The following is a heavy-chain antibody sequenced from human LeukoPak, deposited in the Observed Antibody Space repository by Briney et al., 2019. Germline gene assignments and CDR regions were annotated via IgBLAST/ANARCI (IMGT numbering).Heavy chain of an antibody. CDR3: AKDTPIWSSSWYYFDY. J-gene: IGHJ4*02. V-gene: IGHV3-23*01. CDR2: ISGSGGST. D-gene: IGHD6-13*01. Sequence: PGKSLRLSCAASGFTFSSYGMSWVRQAPGKGLEWVSAISGSGGSTYYADSVKGRFTISRDNSKNTLYLQMNSLRAEDTAVYYCAKDTPIWSSSWYYFDYWGQGTLVTVSS. CDR1: GFTFSSYG.